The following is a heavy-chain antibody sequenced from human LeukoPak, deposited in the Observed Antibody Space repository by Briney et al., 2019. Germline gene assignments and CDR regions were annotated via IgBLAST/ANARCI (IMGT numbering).Heavy chain of an antibody. D-gene: IGHD6-13*01. CDR2: IYYSGST. J-gene: IGHJ6*03. Sequence: SETLSLTCTVSGGSISSHYWSWIRQPPGKGLEWIGYIYYSGSTNYNPSLKSRVTISVDTSKNQFSLKLSSVTAADTAVYYCARGVRGIAAAGSLFYYYYYMDVWGKGTTVTVSS. CDR3: ARGVRGIAAAGSLFYYYYYMDV. CDR1: GGSISSHY. V-gene: IGHV4-59*11.